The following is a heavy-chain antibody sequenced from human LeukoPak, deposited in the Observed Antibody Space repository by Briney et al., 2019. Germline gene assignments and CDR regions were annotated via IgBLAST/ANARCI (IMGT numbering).Heavy chain of an antibody. Sequence: PGGSLRLSCAASGFTFSNAWMSWVRQAPGKGLEWVGRIKSKTDGGTTDYAAPVKGRFTISRDDSKNTLYLQMNSLRPEDTAVYYCVRDRDWAFDYWGQGSLVTVSS. J-gene: IGHJ4*02. CDR2: IKSKTDGGTT. CDR3: VRDRDWAFDY. CDR1: GFTFSNAW. V-gene: IGHV3-15*01. D-gene: IGHD2-21*02.